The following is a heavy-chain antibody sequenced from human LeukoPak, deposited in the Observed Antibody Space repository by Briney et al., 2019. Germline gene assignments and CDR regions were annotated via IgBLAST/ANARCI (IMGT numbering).Heavy chain of an antibody. CDR1: GYTFTGYY. J-gene: IGHJ5*02. D-gene: IGHD6-13*01. V-gene: IGHV1-2*02. Sequence: GASVKVSCKASGYTFTGYYMQWVRQAPGQGLVWMGWVKPNSGGTNYAQKFQGRVTMTRDTSISTAYMELSRLRPDVTAVYYCARGPHRSSSSWYNWIDPWGQGTLVTV. CDR3: ARGPHRSSSSWYNWIDP. CDR2: VKPNSGGT.